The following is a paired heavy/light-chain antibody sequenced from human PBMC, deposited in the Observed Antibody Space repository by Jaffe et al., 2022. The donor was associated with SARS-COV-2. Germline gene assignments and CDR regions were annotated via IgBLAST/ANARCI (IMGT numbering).Heavy chain of an antibody. D-gene: IGHD6-13*01. CDR2: INHSGST. CDR3: ARVPTLYSSSWYSDSFDI. J-gene: IGHJ3*02. CDR1: GGSFSGYY. Sequence: QVQLQQWGAGLLKPSETLSLTCAVYGGSFSGYYWSWIRQPPGKGLEWIGEINHSGSTNYNPSLKSRVTISVDTSKNQFSLKLSSVTAADTAVYYCARVPTLYSSSWYSDSFDIWGQGTMVTVSS. V-gene: IGHV4-34*01.
Light chain of an antibody. CDR3: AAWDDSLSARV. J-gene: IGLJ3*02. Sequence: QSVLTQPPSASGTPGQRVTISCSGSSSNIGSNYVYWYQQLPGTAPKLLIYRNNQRPSGVPDRFSGSKSGTSASLAISGLRSEDEADYYCAAWDDSLSARVFGGGTKLTVL. CDR2: RNN. CDR1: SSNIGSNY. V-gene: IGLV1-47*01.